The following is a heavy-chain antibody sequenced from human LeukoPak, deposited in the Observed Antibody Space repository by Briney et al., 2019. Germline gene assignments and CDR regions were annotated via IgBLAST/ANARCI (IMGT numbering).Heavy chain of an antibody. CDR1: GYSISSGYY. D-gene: IGHD3-10*01. V-gene: IGHV4-38-2*02. Sequence: PSETLSLTCTVSGYSISSGYYWGWIRQPPGKGLEWIGSIYHSGSTYYNPSLKSRVTISVDTSKNQFSLKLSSVTAADTAVYYCARSDGYGLVDIWGQGTMVTVSS. J-gene: IGHJ3*01. CDR3: ARSDGYGLVDI. CDR2: IYHSGST.